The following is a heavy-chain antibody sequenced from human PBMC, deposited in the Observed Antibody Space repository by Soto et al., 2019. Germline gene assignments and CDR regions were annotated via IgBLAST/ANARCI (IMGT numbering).Heavy chain of an antibody. J-gene: IGHJ6*02. CDR3: ARDVPGPGATYVMDV. Sequence: ASVKVSCKASGYIFSSHCIYWVRQAPGQGLQWMGIINPGGGRTAYAQKFKGRVTLTRDMSTSTVYMELTSLTYDDTAVYYCARDVPGPGATYVMDVWGQGTTVTVSS. D-gene: IGHD2-2*01. CDR2: INPGGGRT. V-gene: IGHV1-46*01. CDR1: GYIFSSHC.